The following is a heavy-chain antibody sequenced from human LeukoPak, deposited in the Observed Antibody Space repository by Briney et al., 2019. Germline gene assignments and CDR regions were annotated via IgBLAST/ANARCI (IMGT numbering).Heavy chain of an antibody. CDR1: GFTFSNYW. J-gene: IGHJ3*01. CDR2: IKPDGSEK. Sequence: PGGSLRLSCAASGFTFSNYWMHWVRQAPGKGLEWVAKIKPDGSEKYYVDSVKGRFTISRDNAKNSLYLQMNSLRAEDTAVYYCAKVILRWGNAIDVWGQGTMVTVSS. D-gene: IGHD4-23*01. CDR3: AKVILRWGNAIDV. V-gene: IGHV3-7*01.